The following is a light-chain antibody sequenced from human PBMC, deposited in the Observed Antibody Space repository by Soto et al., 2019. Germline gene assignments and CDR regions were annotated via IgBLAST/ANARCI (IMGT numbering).Light chain of an antibody. CDR3: QQRKDWPT. CDR2: DAS. V-gene: IGKV3-11*01. CDR1: QSINSY. J-gene: IGKJ1*01. Sequence: EIVLTQSPATLSLSPGERATLSCRASQSINSYLAWYQKKTGQAPRLLIYDASNRAAGIPARFSGSGSGTDFTLTSSSLEPEDFALYYCQQRKDWPTFGQGTTVEIK.